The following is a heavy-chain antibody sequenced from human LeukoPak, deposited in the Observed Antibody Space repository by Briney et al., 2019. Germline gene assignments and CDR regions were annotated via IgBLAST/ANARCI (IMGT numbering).Heavy chain of an antibody. CDR1: GGSISSSSYY. V-gene: IGHV4-39*07. CDR3: ARQITFGGVIVTNWYSDL. J-gene: IGHJ2*01. Sequence: SETLSLTCTVSGGSISSSSYYWGWIRQPPGKGLEWIGSIYYSGSTYYNPSLKSRVTISVDTSKNQFSLKLTSVTAADTAMYYCARQITFGGVIVTNWYSDLWGRGTLVTVSS. CDR2: IYYSGST. D-gene: IGHD3-16*02.